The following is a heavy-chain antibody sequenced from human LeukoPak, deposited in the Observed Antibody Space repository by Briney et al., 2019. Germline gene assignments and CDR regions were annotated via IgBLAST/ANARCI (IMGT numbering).Heavy chain of an antibody. D-gene: IGHD4-11*01. CDR3: ARGLHHWYFDL. Sequence: SSETLSLTCTDSGGSISSYYWTWIRQPPGKGLEWIGYIYYTGSTDYNPSLKSRVTMSLDTSKNQFSLKLSSVTAADTAVYYCARGLHHWYFDLWGRGTLVTVSS. V-gene: IGHV4-59*01. J-gene: IGHJ2*01. CDR1: GGSISSYY. CDR2: IYYTGST.